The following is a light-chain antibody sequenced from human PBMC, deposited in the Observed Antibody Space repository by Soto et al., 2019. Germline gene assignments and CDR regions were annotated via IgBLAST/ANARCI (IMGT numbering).Light chain of an antibody. J-gene: IGKJ3*01. CDR2: GAS. Sequence: EVVLTQSPVTLSLSPGERATLSCRASQSVSSSYLAWYQQKPGQPPRLLIYGASGRATGIPDRFSGSGSGTDFTLTISRLEPEGFAVYYCQQYGSSPTFGPGTKVDIK. CDR1: QSVSSSY. CDR3: QQYGSSPT. V-gene: IGKV3-20*01.